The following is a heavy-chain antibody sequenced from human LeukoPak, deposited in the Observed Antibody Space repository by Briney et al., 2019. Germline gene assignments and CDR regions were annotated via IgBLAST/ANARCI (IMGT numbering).Heavy chain of an antibody. CDR1: GFTCSTYW. CDR3: ARNSELGYESTAYRAFDI. J-gene: IGHJ3*02. CDR2: IKQDGSQK. D-gene: IGHD3-22*01. Sequence: GGSLRLSCAASGFTCSTYWMSWVRQAPGKGLEWVANIKQDGSQKNYVDSVKGRFTISRDNAKNSLYLQMNSLRAEDTAVYYCARNSELGYESTAYRAFDIWCQGAMVTVSS. V-gene: IGHV3-7*01.